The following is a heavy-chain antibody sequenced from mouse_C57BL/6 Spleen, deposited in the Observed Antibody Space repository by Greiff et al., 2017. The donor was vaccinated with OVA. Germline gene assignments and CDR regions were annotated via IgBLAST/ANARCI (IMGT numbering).Heavy chain of an antibody. V-gene: IGHV1-50*01. Sequence: QVQLQQPGAELVKPGASVKLSCKASGYTFTSYWMQWVKQRPGQGLEWIGEIDPSDSYTNYNQQFKGKATLTVDTSSSTAYMQLSSLTSEDSAVYYCARRKAHGTGAMDYWGQGTSVTVSS. CDR3: ARRKAHGTGAMDY. CDR2: IDPSDSYT. D-gene: IGHD2-1*01. CDR1: GYTFTSYW. J-gene: IGHJ4*01.